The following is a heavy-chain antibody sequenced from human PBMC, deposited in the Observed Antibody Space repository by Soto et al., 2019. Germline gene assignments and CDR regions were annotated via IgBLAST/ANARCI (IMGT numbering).Heavy chain of an antibody. CDR2: IIPIFGTA. CDR1: GGTFSSYA. V-gene: IGHV1-69*12. J-gene: IGHJ4*02. Sequence: QVQLVQSGAEVKKPGSSVKVSCKASGGTFSSYAISWVRQAPGQGLEWMGGIIPIFGTANYAQKFQGRVTLTVDESPSTAYRELGSLRSEDPAVYYCARGDDYVWGSYRPPPDWGQGTLVTVSS. D-gene: IGHD3-16*02. CDR3: ARGDDYVWGSYRPPPD.